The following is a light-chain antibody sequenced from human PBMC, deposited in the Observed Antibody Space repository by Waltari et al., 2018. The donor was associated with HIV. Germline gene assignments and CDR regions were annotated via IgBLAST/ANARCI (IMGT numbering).Light chain of an antibody. CDR1: QSIGNF. J-gene: IGKJ1*01. CDR3: QQTYSNPRT. V-gene: IGKV1-39*01. Sequence: DIQMTQSPSSLSASVGDRVTITCRTSQSIGNFLNWYQQKPGKAPNLLVHATSSLHSGVPSRFSGSGSGTDFTLTISSLQPGDFATYFCQQTYSNPRTFGPGTEVEIK. CDR2: ATS.